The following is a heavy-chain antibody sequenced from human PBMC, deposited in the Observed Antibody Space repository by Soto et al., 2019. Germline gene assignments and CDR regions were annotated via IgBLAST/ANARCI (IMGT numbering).Heavy chain of an antibody. J-gene: IGHJ4*02. CDR2: IYSGGAT. CDR3: AIERYYDSSGLFDY. Sequence: GGSLRVSCAASGFIVSSNYMSWVRQAPGKGLEWVSVIYSGGATYYADSVKGRFTISRDNSKNTLYLRMNSLRAEDTAVYYCAIERYYDSSGLFDYCGQGTLVTVSS. V-gene: IGHV3-66*01. D-gene: IGHD3-22*01. CDR1: GFIVSSNY.